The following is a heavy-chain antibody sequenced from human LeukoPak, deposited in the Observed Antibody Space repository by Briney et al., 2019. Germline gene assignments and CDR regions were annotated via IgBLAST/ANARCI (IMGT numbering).Heavy chain of an antibody. CDR1: GFTFSSYA. D-gene: IGHD3-10*01. CDR3: ARIDSGSVDY. CDR2: ISGSGGST. Sequence: GGSLRLYCAASGFTFSSYAMRWVPQAPGKGLEWVSAISGSGGSTYYTDSVRGRFTIYRDNSKNRLYLHMNSLRAEDTAVYCCARIDSGSVDYWGQGNLVTVSS. J-gene: IGHJ4*02. V-gene: IGHV3-23*01.